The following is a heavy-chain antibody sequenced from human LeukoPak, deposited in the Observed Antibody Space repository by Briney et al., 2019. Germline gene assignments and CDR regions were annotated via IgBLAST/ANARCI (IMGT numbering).Heavy chain of an antibody. Sequence: GGSLRLSCAAPGFTFSSYSMTWVRQAPGKGLEWVSSISSSSSYIYYADSVKGRFTISRDNAKNSLYLQMNSLRAEDTAVYYCAAIAVAVDWFDYWGQGTLVTVSS. CDR3: AAIAVAVDWFDY. CDR2: ISSSSSYI. V-gene: IGHV3-21*01. J-gene: IGHJ4*02. CDR1: GFTFSSYS. D-gene: IGHD6-19*01.